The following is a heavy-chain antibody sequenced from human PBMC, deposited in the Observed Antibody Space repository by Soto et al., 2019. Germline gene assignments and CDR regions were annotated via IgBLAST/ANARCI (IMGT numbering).Heavy chain of an antibody. Sequence: EASVKVSCKASGYTFTSYDINWVRQATGQGLEWMGWMNPNSGNTGYAQKFQGRVTMTRNTSISTAYMELSSLRSEDTAVYYCALHAIAAAARGYWGQGTLVTVSS. J-gene: IGHJ1*01. D-gene: IGHD6-13*01. CDR1: GYTFTSYD. CDR2: MNPNSGNT. V-gene: IGHV1-8*01. CDR3: ALHAIAAAARGY.